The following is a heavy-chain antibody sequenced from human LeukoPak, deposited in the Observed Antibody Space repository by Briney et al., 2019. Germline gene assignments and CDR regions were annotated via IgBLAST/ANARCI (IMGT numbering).Heavy chain of an antibody. CDR2: IYYSGST. CDR3: ARDLGYCSGGSCYYYGMDV. J-gene: IGHJ6*02. Sequence: SETLSLTCTVSGGSISSYYWSWIRQPPGKGLEWIGYIYYSGSTNYNSSLKSRVTISVDTSKNQFSLKLSSVTAADTAVYYCARDLGYCSGGSCYYYGMDVWGQGTTVTVSS. V-gene: IGHV4-59*01. CDR1: GGSISSYY. D-gene: IGHD2-15*01.